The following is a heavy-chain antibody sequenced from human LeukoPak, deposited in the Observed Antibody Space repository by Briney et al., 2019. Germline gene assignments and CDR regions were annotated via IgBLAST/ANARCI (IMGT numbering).Heavy chain of an antibody. Sequence: VASVKVSCKASGYSFSSYGISWVRQAPGQGLEWMGWISAYNGNTNYAQQLQGRDTMTTDTSTSTANMELRSLRSDDTAVYYCARAHPEYYDSRGRNPLDYWGQGTLVTVSS. J-gene: IGHJ4*02. D-gene: IGHD3-22*01. CDR3: ARAHPEYYDSRGRNPLDY. V-gene: IGHV1-18*01. CDR2: ISAYNGNT. CDR1: GYSFSSYG.